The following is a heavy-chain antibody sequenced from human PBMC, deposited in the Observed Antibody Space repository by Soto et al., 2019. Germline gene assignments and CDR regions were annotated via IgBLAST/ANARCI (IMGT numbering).Heavy chain of an antibody. D-gene: IGHD1-7*01. CDR3: ARRSESWKYAFDP. J-gene: IGHJ5*02. CDR2: IYPGDSDT. V-gene: IGHV5-51*01. CDR1: GYNFNTYW. Sequence: PGESLKISCKASGYNFNTYWIGWVRQVPGKGLEWMGIIYPGDSDTKYSPSFQGLVTISADKSITTAYLQWISLQASDTAIYYCARRSESWKYAFDPWGQGTLVTVSS.